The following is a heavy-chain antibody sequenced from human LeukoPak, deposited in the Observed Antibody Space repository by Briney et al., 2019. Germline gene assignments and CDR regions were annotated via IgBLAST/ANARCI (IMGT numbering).Heavy chain of an antibody. Sequence: PGGSLRLSCAASGFTVSSNYMSWVRQAPGKGLEWVSVIYSGGSTYYADSVKGRFTISRDNSKNTLYLQMNSLRAEDTAVYYCASTPRAPRDYYDSSGFFPLLHSWGQGTLVTVSS. CDR2: IYSGGST. V-gene: IGHV3-66*01. J-gene: IGHJ4*02. CDR1: GFTVSSNY. CDR3: ASTPRAPRDYYDSSGFFPLLHS. D-gene: IGHD3-22*01.